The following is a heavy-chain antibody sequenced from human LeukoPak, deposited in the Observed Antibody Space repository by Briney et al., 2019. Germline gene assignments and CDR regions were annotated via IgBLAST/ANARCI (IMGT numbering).Heavy chain of an antibody. CDR3: AKSYDSNGNWFDP. J-gene: IGHJ5*02. D-gene: IGHD3-22*01. CDR2: ISGSGGST. CDR1: GFTFDDYA. Sequence: GGSLRLSCAASGFTFDDYAMHWVRQAPGKGLEWVSAISGSGGSTYYADSVKGRFTISRDNSKNTLYLQMNSLRAEDTAVYYCAKSYDSNGNWFDPWGQGTLVTVSS. V-gene: IGHV3-23*01.